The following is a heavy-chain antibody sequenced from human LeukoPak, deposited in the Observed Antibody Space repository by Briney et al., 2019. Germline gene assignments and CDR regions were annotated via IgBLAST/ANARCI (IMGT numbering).Heavy chain of an antibody. CDR2: ISSSGNTI. J-gene: IGHJ3*02. D-gene: IGHD4-17*01. Sequence: GGSLRLSCAASGFTFSDYYMSWIRQAPGKGLEWLSYISSSGNTIFYADSVRGRFTISRDNAMNSLYLQMNSLRAEDTAVYYCASRRTVTSTDPHTFDIWGQXTMVTVSS. CDR3: ASRRTVTSTDPHTFDI. V-gene: IGHV3-11*01. CDR1: GFTFSDYY.